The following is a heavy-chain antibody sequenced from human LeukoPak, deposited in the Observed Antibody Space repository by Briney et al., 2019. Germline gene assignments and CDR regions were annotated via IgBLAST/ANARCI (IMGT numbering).Heavy chain of an antibody. CDR1: GFIFSSYW. CDR3: ARDPGGDYYDSSGYWDY. CDR2: IKQDGSEK. Sequence: GSLRLSCAASGFIFSSYWMSWVRQAPGKGLEWVANIKQDGSEKYYVDSVKGRVTISRDNAKNSLYLQMNSLRAEDTAVYYCARDPGGDYYDSSGYWDYWGQGTLVTVSS. V-gene: IGHV3-7*03. J-gene: IGHJ4*02. D-gene: IGHD3-22*01.